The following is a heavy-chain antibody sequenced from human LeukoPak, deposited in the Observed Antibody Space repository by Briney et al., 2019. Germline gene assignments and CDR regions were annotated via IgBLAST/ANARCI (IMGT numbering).Heavy chain of an antibody. Sequence: GRSLRLSCAASGFTFSSYGMHWVRQAPGKGLEWVAVIWFDGSNTYYADSVKGRFTISRDNSKNTLYLQMNSLRADDTAIYYCARENSLDHWGQGTLVTVSS. V-gene: IGHV3-33*01. CDR1: GFTFSSYG. J-gene: IGHJ4*02. CDR3: ARENSLDH. CDR2: IWFDGSNT. D-gene: IGHD2/OR15-2a*01.